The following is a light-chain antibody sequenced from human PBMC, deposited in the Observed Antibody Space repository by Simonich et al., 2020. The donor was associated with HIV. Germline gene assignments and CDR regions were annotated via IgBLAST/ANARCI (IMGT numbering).Light chain of an antibody. CDR3: QQYNSYSPWT. V-gene: IGKV1-5*03. Sequence: DIQMTQSPSTLSASVGDRVTITFRASQSISSWLAWYQQKPGKAPKLLIYKASSLESGGPSRFSSSGSGTEFTLPISSLQPDDFATYYCQQYNSYSPWTFGQGTKVEIK. J-gene: IGKJ1*01. CDR2: KAS. CDR1: QSISSW.